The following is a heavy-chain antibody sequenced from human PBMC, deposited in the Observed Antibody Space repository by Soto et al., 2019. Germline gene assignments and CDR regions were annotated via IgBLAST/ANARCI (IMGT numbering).Heavy chain of an antibody. J-gene: IGHJ1*01. Sequence: QVQLVQSGAEVKEPGSSVKVSCKASGGTFSSYTISWVRQAPGQGLEWMGRIIPILGIANYAQKFQGRVTITADKSTSTAYMELSSLRSEDTAVYYCARGTYYYDSSGYPEYFQHWGQGTLVTVSS. D-gene: IGHD3-22*01. CDR1: GGTFSSYT. CDR2: IIPILGIA. CDR3: ARGTYYYDSSGYPEYFQH. V-gene: IGHV1-69*02.